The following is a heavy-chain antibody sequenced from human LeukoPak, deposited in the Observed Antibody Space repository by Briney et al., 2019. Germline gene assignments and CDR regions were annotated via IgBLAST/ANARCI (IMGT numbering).Heavy chain of an antibody. CDR2: IIPIFGTA. Sequence: GASVKVSCKASGGTFSSYAISWVRQAPGQGLEWMGGIIPIFGTANYAQKFQGRVTITADESTSTAYMELSSLRSEDTAVYYCARDLVSTYYYDSSGYYYQSPPDYWGQGTLVTVSS. J-gene: IGHJ4*02. V-gene: IGHV1-69*13. CDR3: ARDLVSTYYYDSSGYYYQSPPDY. D-gene: IGHD3-22*01. CDR1: GGTFSSYA.